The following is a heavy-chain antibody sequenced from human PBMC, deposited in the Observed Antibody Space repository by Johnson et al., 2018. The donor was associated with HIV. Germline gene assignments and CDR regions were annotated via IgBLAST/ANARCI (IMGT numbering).Heavy chain of an antibody. CDR3: ATADRDAFDI. J-gene: IGHJ3*02. Sequence: QVQLVESGGGVVQPGRSLRLSCAASGFTFSSYAMHWVRQAPGKGLEWVAVIWYDGSNKYYADSVKGRFTISRDNSKNTLYLQMNSLRPEDTAVFYCATADRDAFDIWGQGTMVIVSS. V-gene: IGHV3-33*01. CDR1: GFTFSSYA. CDR2: IWYDGSNK.